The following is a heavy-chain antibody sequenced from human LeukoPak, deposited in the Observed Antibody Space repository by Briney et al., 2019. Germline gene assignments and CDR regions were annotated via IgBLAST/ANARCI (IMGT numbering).Heavy chain of an antibody. J-gene: IGHJ4*02. CDR2: IWYDGSNE. V-gene: IGHV3-33*01. CDR3: ARDPGLRLDL. CDR1: GFALNNYA. D-gene: IGHD3-3*01. Sequence: PGGSLRLSCAASGFALNNYAMHWVRQAPGKGLEWVAVIWYDGSNEYYSGSVKGRFAISRDISKNTLYLQMNSLRAEDTAVYFCARDPGLRLDLWGQGTLLTVSS.